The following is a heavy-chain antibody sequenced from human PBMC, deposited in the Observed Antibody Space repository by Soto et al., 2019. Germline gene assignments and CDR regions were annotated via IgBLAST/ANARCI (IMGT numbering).Heavy chain of an antibody. J-gene: IGHJ5*02. D-gene: IGHD2-2*01. CDR2: ISHSGLT. V-gene: IGHV4-59*02. CDR3: ARKSDQLLWGNWFDP. Sequence: QEQLQESGPGLVKPSETLSLTCTVSGGFVSHSYWAWIRQTPGKGLDWIGSISHSGLTTYNPSLRSRVTMSIDTSKNQFSLKVTSATAADTAVYYCARKSDQLLWGNWFDPWGQGTLVTVSS. CDR1: GGFVSHSY.